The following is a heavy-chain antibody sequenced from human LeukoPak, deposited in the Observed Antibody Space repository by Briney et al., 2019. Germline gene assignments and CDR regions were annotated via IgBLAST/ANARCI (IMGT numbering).Heavy chain of an antibody. D-gene: IGHD6-13*01. CDR1: GGSISSGSYY. V-gene: IGHV4-61*02. CDR3: ARGEDSSSWFRGTAFDI. CDR2: IYTSGST. J-gene: IGHJ3*02. Sequence: PSQTLSLTCTVSGGSISSGSYYWSWIQQPAGKGLEWIGRIYTSGSTNYNPSLKSRVTISVDTSKNQFSLKLSSVTAADTAVYYCARGEDSSSWFRGTAFDIWGQGTMVTVSS.